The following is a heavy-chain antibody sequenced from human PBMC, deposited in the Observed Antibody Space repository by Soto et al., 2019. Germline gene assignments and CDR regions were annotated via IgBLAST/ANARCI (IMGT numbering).Heavy chain of an antibody. J-gene: IGHJ3*02. V-gene: IGHV6-1*01. CDR1: GDTVLSYYAA. CDR2: TYYRSHWRTQWRH. Sequence: QVQLKESGPGLVKPSQTLSVTCDISGDTVLSYYAAWNWIRQSPSRGLEWLGRTYYRSHWRTQWRHDYAVSVSSRITITSDTAQNQCSRQLNSVSPDNTAGYYCAREGGSSDSRWKNDIDIWGQGTMFTVSS. D-gene: IGHD6-13*01. CDR3: AREGGSSDSRWKNDIDI.